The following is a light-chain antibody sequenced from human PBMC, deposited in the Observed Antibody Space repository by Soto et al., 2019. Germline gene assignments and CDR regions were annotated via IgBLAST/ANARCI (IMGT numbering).Light chain of an antibody. V-gene: IGKV3-20*01. Sequence: ELVLTQSPGTLSLSPGERATLSCRASQRMSSNYLAWYQQKPGRSPRLLIYGTSSRATGIPDRFSGSGSGTDFTLTISGLEPEDSAVYYCQQYGTLPPRYTFGQGTKLEIK. CDR3: QQYGTLPPRYT. J-gene: IGKJ2*01. CDR2: GTS. CDR1: QRMSSNY.